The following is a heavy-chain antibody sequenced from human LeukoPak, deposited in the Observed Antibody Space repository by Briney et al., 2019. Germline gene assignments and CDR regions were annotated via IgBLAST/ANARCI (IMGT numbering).Heavy chain of an antibody. CDR1: GGSISSSSYY. V-gene: IGHV4-39*01. Sequence: SETLSLTCTVSGGSISSSSYYWGWIRQPPGKGLEWIGSIYYSGSTYYNPSLRSRVTISVDTSKNQVSLKLSSVTAADTAVYYCAMTVSRYYGMDVWGQGTTVIVSS. CDR2: IYYSGST. J-gene: IGHJ6*02. D-gene: IGHD4-17*01. CDR3: AMTVSRYYGMDV.